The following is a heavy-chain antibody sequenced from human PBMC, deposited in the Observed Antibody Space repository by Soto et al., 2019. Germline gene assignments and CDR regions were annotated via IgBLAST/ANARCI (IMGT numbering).Heavy chain of an antibody. Sequence: PSETLSLTCAVYCGSFSGYYWSWIRQPPGKGLEWIGEINHSGSTNYNPSLKSRVTISVDTSKNQFSLKLSSVTAADTAVYYCARGSFWSGYFRGWFDPWGQGTLVTVSS. V-gene: IGHV4-34*01. CDR3: ARGSFWSGYFRGWFDP. CDR1: CGSFSGYY. J-gene: IGHJ5*02. D-gene: IGHD3-3*01. CDR2: INHSGST.